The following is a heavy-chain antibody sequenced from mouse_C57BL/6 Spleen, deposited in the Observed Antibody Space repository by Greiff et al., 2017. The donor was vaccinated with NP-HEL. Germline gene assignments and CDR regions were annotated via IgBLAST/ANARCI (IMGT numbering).Heavy chain of an antibody. V-gene: IGHV1-69*01. J-gene: IGHJ4*01. CDR3: LVSSYYYAMDY. Sequence: VQLQQSGAELVMPGASVKLSCKASGYTFTSYWMHWVKQRPGQGLEWIGEIDPSDSYTNYNQKFKGKSTLTVDKSSSTAYMQLSSLTSEDSAVYYCLVSSYYYAMDYWGQGTSVTVSS. CDR1: GYTFTSYW. D-gene: IGHD2-10*02. CDR2: IDPSDSYT.